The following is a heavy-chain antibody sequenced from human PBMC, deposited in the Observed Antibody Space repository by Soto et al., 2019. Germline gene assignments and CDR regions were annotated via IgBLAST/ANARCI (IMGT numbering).Heavy chain of an antibody. V-gene: IGHV3-30*18. D-gene: IGHD2-15*01. CDR1: GFTVSSYG. J-gene: IGHJ5*02. CDR2: ISHDGSNK. CDR3: AQGKDNVVVVTATPDGFDP. Sequence: LTLACAAYGFTVSSYGMNWESQAPGKGLGWVAVISHDGSNKYCADSVKGRFTISRDNSKNTLYLQMNSLRAEGTAVYYCAQGKDNVVVVTATPDGFDPWGQGA.